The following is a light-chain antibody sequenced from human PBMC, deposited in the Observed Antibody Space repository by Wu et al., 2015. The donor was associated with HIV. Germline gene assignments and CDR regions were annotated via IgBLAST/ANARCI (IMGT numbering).Light chain of an antibody. Sequence: RASXSVSSSYLRPGTSTRPWPRLPRLFIYDTSSRAPGIPDRFSGSGSGTDFTLTISRLEPEDFAVYYCQQYGSSPSFGQGTKLEIK. CDR2: DTS. CDR3: QQYGSSPS. V-gene: IGKV3-20*01. CDR1: XSVSSSY. J-gene: IGKJ2*01.